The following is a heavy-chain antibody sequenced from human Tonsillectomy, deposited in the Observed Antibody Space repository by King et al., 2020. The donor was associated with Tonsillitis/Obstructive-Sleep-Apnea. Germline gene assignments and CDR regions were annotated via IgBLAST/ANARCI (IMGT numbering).Heavy chain of an antibody. J-gene: IGHJ3*01. V-gene: IGHV3-11*05. CDR2: ISLTSTYT. D-gene: IGHD4-17*01. Sequence: QLVESGGGLVKPGGSLRLSCSASGFTFSDYYMSWIRQAPGKGLEWVSYISLTSTYTNYATSVEGRFTISRDNAKNSLYLQMNSLRAEDTAMYYCARARGDYGDLDFFDFWGQGTVVTVSS. CDR3: ARARGDYGDLDFFDF. CDR1: GFTFSDYY.